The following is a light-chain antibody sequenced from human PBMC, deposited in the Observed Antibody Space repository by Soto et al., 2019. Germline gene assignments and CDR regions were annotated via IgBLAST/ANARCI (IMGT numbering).Light chain of an antibody. Sequence: EIVMTQSPATLSVSPGERATLSCRASQSLSSNLAWYQQKPGQAPRLLIYGASTRATGIPARFSGSGSGTEFTLTISSLQSEDFAVYYCQQYNNWPPGTFGQGNKLEIK. CDR1: QSLSSN. J-gene: IGKJ2*02. V-gene: IGKV3-15*01. CDR2: GAS. CDR3: QQYNNWPPGT.